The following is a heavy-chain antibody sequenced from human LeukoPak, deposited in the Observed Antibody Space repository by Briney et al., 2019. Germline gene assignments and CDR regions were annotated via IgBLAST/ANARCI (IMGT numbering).Heavy chain of an antibody. D-gene: IGHD2-2*01. CDR2: ICGSSNYI. J-gene: IGHJ4*02. CDR1: GFTFSRYS. Sequence: GGSLRLSCAASGFTFSRYSMNWVRQPPGKGLEWVSSICGSSNYIYYAESVKGGFTISRDNTKNSLYLQMNSLRAEDTALYYCARVVGYCSSTSCYWDYWGQGTLGTVSS. V-gene: IGHV3-21*04. CDR3: ARVVGYCSSTSCYWDY.